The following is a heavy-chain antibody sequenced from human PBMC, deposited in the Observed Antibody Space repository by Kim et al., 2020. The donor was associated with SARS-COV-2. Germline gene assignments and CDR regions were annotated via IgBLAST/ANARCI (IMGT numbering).Heavy chain of an antibody. CDR2: IYSGGTT. CDR1: GFTVRGNY. V-gene: IGHV3-66*01. CDR3: ARAPPTVTAFDI. J-gene: IGHJ3*02. D-gene: IGHD4-17*01. Sequence: GGSLRLSCATSGFTVRGNYMSWVRQAPGKGLEWVSVIYSGGTTYNADSVKGRFTISRDNSKNTLYLQMNSLRAEDTAVYYCARAPPTVTAFDIWGQGTVVTVSS.